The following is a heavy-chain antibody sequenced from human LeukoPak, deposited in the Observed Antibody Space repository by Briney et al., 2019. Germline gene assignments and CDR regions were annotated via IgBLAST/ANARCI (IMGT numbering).Heavy chain of an antibody. CDR3: ARVQDPALRYFDY. D-gene: IGHD1-1*01. Sequence: SETLSLTCTVSGGSISSGDYYWSWIRQPPGKGLEWIGYIYYSGSTYYNPPLKSRVTISVDTSKNQFSLKLSSVTAADTAVYYCARVQDPALRYFDYWGQGTLVTVSS. CDR1: GGSISSGDYY. V-gene: IGHV4-30-4*08. CDR2: IYYSGST. J-gene: IGHJ4*02.